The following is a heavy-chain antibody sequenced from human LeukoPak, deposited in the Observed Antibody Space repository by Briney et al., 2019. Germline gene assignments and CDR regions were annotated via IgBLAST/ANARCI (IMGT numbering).Heavy chain of an antibody. CDR3: ASFIARYAFDI. CDR2: IKQDGSEK. J-gene: IGHJ3*02. Sequence: NPGGSLRLSCAASGFTFSSDWMSWVRQAPGKGLEVVANIKQDGSEKYYVDSVKGRFTISRDNAKTSLYLQMNGLRAEDTAVYYCASFIARYAFDIWGQGTMVTVSS. V-gene: IGHV3-7*01. D-gene: IGHD6-13*01. CDR1: GFTFSSDW.